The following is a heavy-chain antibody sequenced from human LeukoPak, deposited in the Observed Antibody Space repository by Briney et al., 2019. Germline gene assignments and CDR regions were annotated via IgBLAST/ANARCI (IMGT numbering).Heavy chain of an antibody. CDR1: GFTFSSYG. V-gene: IGHV3-33*01. J-gene: IGHJ1*01. CDR3: ARDYARGSYYIGYFQH. D-gene: IGHD1-26*01. CDR2: IWYDGSNK. Sequence: GGSLRLSCAAFGFTFSSYGMHWVRQAPGKGLEWVAVIWYDGSNKYYADSVKGRFTISRDNSKNTLYLQMNSLRAEDTAVYYCARDYARGSYYIGYFQHWGQGTLVTVSS.